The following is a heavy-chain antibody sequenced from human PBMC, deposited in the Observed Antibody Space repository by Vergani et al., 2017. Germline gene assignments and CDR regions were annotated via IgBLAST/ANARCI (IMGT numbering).Heavy chain of an antibody. CDR1: GGSISSYY. CDR2: INHSGST. D-gene: IGHD3-3*01. Sequence: QVQLQESGPGLVKPSETLSLTCTVSGGSISSYYWSWIRQPPGKGLEWIGEINHSGSTNYNPSLKSRVTISVDTSKNQFSLKLSSVTAADTAVYYCARAYITIFGVVRNFDYRGQGTLVTVSS. J-gene: IGHJ4*02. V-gene: IGHV4-59*12. CDR3: ARAYITIFGVVRNFDY.